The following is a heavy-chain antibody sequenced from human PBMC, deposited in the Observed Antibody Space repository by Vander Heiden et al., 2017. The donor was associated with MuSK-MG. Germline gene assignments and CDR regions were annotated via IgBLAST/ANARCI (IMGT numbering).Heavy chain of an antibody. Sequence: EVQLLESGGGLVQPGGSLRLSCAASGFTFSSYAMSWVRQAPGKGLEWVSAISGSGGSTYYADSVKGRFTISRDNSKNTLYLQMNSLRAEDTAVYYCAKDRPDYYGSGSYWYYYYGMDVWGQGTTVTVSS. CDR3: AKDRPDYYGSGSYWYYYYGMDV. CDR2: ISGSGGST. CDR1: GFTFSSYA. D-gene: IGHD3-10*01. J-gene: IGHJ6*02. V-gene: IGHV3-23*01.